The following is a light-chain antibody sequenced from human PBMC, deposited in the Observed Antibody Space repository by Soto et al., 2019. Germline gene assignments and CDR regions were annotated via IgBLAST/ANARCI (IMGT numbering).Light chain of an antibody. Sequence: QSVLTQPASVSGSPGQSITISCTGTSSDVGGYNYVSWYQQHPGKAPKLMIYEVTNRPSGVSIRFSGSKSGNTASLTISGLQAEDEADYYGSSYTSSSYVFGTWTTVTVL. CDR1: SSDVGGYNY. CDR2: EVT. CDR3: SSYTSSSYV. J-gene: IGLJ1*01. V-gene: IGLV2-14*01.